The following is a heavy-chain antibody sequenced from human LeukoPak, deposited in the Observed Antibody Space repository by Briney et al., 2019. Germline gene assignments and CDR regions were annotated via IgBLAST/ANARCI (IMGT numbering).Heavy chain of an antibody. Sequence: PSETLSLTCTVSGGSISSSSYYWGWIRQPPGKGLEWIGSIYYSGSTYYNPSLKSRVTISVDTSKNQFSLKLSSVTAADTAVYYCARHRSSSWDRYNWFDPWGQGTLVTVSS. V-gene: IGHV4-39*01. CDR2: IYYSGST. J-gene: IGHJ5*02. CDR1: GGSISSSSYY. D-gene: IGHD6-13*01. CDR3: ARHRSSSWDRYNWFDP.